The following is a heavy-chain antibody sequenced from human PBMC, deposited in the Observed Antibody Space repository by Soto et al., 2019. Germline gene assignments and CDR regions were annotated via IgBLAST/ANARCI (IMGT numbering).Heavy chain of an antibody. V-gene: IGHV3-30*18. Sequence: PGGSLRLSCAASGFTFSSYGMHWVRQAPGKGLEWVAVISYDGSNKYYADSVKGRFTISRDNSKNTLYLQMNSLRAEDTAVYYCAKDGYASGALDYWGQGTLVTVSS. CDR1: GFTFSSYG. J-gene: IGHJ4*02. D-gene: IGHD1-26*01. CDR3: AKDGYASGALDY. CDR2: ISYDGSNK.